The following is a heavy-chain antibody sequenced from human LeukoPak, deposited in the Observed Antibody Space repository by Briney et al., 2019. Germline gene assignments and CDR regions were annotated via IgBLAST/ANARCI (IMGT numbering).Heavy chain of an antibody. CDR3: AVIVGATMNWFDP. J-gene: IGHJ5*02. Sequence: SETLSLTCAVYGGSFSGYYWRWMRQPPGKGLEWIGEINHSGSTNYNPSLKSRVTISVDTSKNQFSLKLSSVTAADTAVYYCAVIVGATMNWFDPWGQGTLVTVSS. V-gene: IGHV4-34*01. CDR2: INHSGST. CDR1: GGSFSGYY. D-gene: IGHD1-26*01.